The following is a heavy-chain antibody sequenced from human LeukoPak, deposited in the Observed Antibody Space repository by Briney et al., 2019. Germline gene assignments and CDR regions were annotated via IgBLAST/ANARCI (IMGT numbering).Heavy chain of an antibody. CDR2: IYSGGST. D-gene: IGHD3-10*01. Sequence: ETLSLTCSVSGYSISTGSYWGWIRQPPGKGLEWVSLIYSGGSTYYADSVKGRFTISRDNSKNTLYLQMNSLRAEDTAVYYCARDQRIWFGEFPQVGYYYYMDVWGKGTTVTISS. V-gene: IGHV3-53*01. J-gene: IGHJ6*03. CDR3: ARDQRIWFGEFPQVGYYYYMDV. CDR1: GYSISTGSY.